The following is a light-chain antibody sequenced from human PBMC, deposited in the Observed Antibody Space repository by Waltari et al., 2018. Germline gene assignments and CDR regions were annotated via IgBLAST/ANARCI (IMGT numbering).Light chain of an antibody. Sequence: SVLTQPPSVSGAPGQRVTISCTGSSSNIGAGYDVHWYQQLPGTAPKLLIYGNSNRPSGVPDRCAGSKSGTAASLAITGLQAEDEADYYCQSYDSSLSGWVVFGGGTKLTVL. CDR3: QSYDSSLSGWVV. V-gene: IGLV1-40*01. CDR1: SSNIGAGYD. J-gene: IGLJ2*01. CDR2: GNS.